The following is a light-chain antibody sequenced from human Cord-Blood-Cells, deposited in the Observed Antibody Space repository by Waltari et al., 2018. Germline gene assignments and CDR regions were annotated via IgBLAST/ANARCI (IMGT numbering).Light chain of an antibody. V-gene: IGLV2-23*01. J-gene: IGLJ1*01. Sequence: QSALTQPASVSGSPGQSLTISCTGTRSDVGSYNLVSWYQQPPGKAPKLMIYEGSKRPSGVSNRFSGSKSGNTASLTISGLQAEDEADYYCCSYAGSSTNYVFGTGTKVTVL. CDR3: CSYAGSSTNYV. CDR1: RSDVGSYNL. CDR2: EGS.